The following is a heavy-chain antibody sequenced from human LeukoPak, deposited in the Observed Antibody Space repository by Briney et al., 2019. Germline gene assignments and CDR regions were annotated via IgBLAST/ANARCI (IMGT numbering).Heavy chain of an antibody. J-gene: IGHJ4*02. Sequence: GASVKVSCKASGYTFTSYDINWVRQATGQGLEWMGWMNPNSGNTGYAQKFQGRVTITRNTSISTAYMELSSLRSEDTAVYYCARGPSSIAVAGTGEDFDYWGQGTLVTVSS. V-gene: IGHV1-8*01. CDR2: MNPNSGNT. D-gene: IGHD6-19*01. CDR3: ARGPSSIAVAGTGEDFDY. CDR1: GYTFTSYD.